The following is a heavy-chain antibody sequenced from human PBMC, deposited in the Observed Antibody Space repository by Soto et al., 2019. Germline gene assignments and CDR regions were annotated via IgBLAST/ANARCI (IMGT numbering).Heavy chain of an antibody. D-gene: IGHD6-19*01. Sequence: QVQLVQSVAEGKKPGSSVKISCQASGGTFSTSTISWVRQASGQGLEWMGRSIPLVDRAIYAQNFQGRVTMTADKSTNTVHLEMFSLRSDDTAVYYCARAVAGTSILDSWGQGTLVTVSS. J-gene: IGHJ4*02. V-gene: IGHV1-69*04. CDR3: ARAVAGTSILDS. CDR2: SIPLVDRA. CDR1: GGTFSTST.